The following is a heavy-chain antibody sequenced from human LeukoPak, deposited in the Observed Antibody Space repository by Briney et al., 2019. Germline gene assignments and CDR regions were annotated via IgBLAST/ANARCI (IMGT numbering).Heavy chain of an antibody. CDR2: INTNTGNP. CDR3: ARGVPWNDAMGDAFDI. Sequence: GASVKVSCKASGYTFTSYAMNWVRQAPGQGLEWMGWINTNTGNPTYAQGFTGRFVFSLDTSVSTAYLQISSLKAEDTAVYYCARGVPWNDAMGDAFDIWGQGTMVTVSS. J-gene: IGHJ3*02. CDR1: GYTFTSYA. V-gene: IGHV7-4-1*02. D-gene: IGHD1-1*01.